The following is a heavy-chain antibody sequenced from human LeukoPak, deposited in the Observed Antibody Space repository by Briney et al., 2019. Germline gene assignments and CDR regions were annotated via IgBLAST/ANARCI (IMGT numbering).Heavy chain of an antibody. CDR1: GYTFTGYY. Sequence: GASVKVSCKASGYTFTGYYMHGVRQAPGQGLEWMGWINPNSGGTNYAQKFQGRVTMTRDTSISTAYMELSRLRPDDTAVYYCARDDTQLLWFGESPRWFDPWGQGTLVTVSS. J-gene: IGHJ5*02. CDR2: INPNSGGT. D-gene: IGHD3-10*01. V-gene: IGHV1-2*02. CDR3: ARDDTQLLWFGESPRWFDP.